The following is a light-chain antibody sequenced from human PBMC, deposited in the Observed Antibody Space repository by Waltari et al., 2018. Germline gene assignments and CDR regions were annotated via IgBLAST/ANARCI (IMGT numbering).Light chain of an antibody. CDR3: QQYKTFPPWT. CDR1: QSISSW. CDR2: KAS. V-gene: IGKV1-5*03. Sequence: DIQMTQSPSTLSASVGDRVTITCRASQSISSWLAWYQQKPGNAPKLLIYKASSLESGVPSRFSVSGSGTEFTLTISSLQPDDFATYYCQQYKTFPPWTFGQGTKVEIK. J-gene: IGKJ1*01.